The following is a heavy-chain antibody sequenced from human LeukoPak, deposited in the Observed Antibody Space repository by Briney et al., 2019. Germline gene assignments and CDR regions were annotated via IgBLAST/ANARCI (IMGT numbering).Heavy chain of an antibody. Sequence: GGSLRLSCAASGFTLSTYAMSWVRQAPGKGLEWVSTIKGDGFTYDSDSVKGRFTISRDDSKNTLNLQMDSLRAEDTAVYHCVKAWDSGSSIYDYGGQGTLVTVSS. V-gene: IGHV3-23*01. J-gene: IGHJ4*02. CDR3: VKAWDSGSSIYDY. D-gene: IGHD6-13*01. CDR1: GFTLSTYA. CDR2: IKGDGFT.